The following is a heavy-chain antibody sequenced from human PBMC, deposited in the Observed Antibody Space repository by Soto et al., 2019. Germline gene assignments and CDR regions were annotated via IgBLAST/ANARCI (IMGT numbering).Heavy chain of an antibody. Sequence: QVQLVESGGGVVQPGRSLRLSCAASGFTFSRYAMHWVRQAPGKGPEWVAVISYDGSNKYYADSVRGRFSISRDNSRNTLYLQMNSLRPDDTALYYCAKPPVSAPYSTGLSLYWGQGSLVTVSS. D-gene: IGHD6-19*01. V-gene: IGHV3-30-3*01. J-gene: IGHJ4*02. CDR3: AKPPVSAPYSTGLSLY. CDR1: GFTFSRYA. CDR2: ISYDGSNK.